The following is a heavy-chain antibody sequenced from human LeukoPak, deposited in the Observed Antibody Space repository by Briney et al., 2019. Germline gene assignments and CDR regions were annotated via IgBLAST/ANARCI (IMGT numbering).Heavy chain of an antibody. J-gene: IGHJ5*02. CDR3: ARGAKYSSSPRGYNWFDP. CDR1: GYTFTSYG. D-gene: IGHD6-6*01. Sequence: ASVKVSCKASGYTFTSYGISWVRQAPGQGLEWMGGIIPIFGTANYAQKFEGRVTITTDESTSTAYMELSSLRSEDTAVYYCARGAKYSSSPRGYNWFDPWGQGTLVTVSS. CDR2: IIPIFGTA. V-gene: IGHV1-69*05.